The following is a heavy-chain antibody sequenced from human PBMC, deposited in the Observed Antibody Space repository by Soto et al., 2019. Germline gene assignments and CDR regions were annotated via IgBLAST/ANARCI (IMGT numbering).Heavy chain of an antibody. Sequence: GGSLRLSCAASGFTFSSYWMSWVRQAPGKGLEWVSAISGSGGSTYYADSVKGRFTISRDNSKNTLYLQMNSLRAEDTAVYYFAKDLEGIVVVPFRHKTGFDYWGQGTLVTVSS. CDR3: AKDLEGIVVVPFRHKTGFDY. CDR2: ISGSGGST. D-gene: IGHD3-22*01. V-gene: IGHV3-23*01. CDR1: GFTFSSYW. J-gene: IGHJ4*02.